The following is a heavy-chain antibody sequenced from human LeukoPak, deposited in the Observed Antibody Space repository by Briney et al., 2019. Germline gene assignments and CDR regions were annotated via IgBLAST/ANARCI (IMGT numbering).Heavy chain of an antibody. J-gene: IGHJ6*03. CDR3: ARIPLGDYYYMDV. V-gene: IGHV3-21*01. CDR1: GFTFSSYS. Sequence: GGSLRLSCAASGFTFSSYSMNWVRQAPGKGLEWVSSISSSSSYIYYADSVKGRFTISRDNAKNSLYLQMNSLRAEDTAVYYCARIPLGDYYYMDVWDKGTTVTVSS. D-gene: IGHD3-10*01. CDR2: ISSSSSYI.